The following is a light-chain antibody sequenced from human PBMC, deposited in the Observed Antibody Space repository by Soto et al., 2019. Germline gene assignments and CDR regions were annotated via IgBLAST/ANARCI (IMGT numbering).Light chain of an antibody. J-gene: IGKJ4*01. CDR1: QGISSY. Sequence: DIQLTQSPSFLSASVGDRVTITCRASQGISSYLAWYQQKPGKAPKLLIYAASTLQSGVPSRFSGSGSGTEFTLTISSLQPEDFATYYCQQLNSYSALTFGGGTKVESK. CDR2: AAS. CDR3: QQLNSYSALT. V-gene: IGKV1-9*01.